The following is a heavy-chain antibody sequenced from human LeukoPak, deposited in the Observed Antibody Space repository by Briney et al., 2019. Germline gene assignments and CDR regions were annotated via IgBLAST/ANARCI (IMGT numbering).Heavy chain of an antibody. Sequence: TSETLSLTCTVSGGSISSYYWSWIRQPPGKGLEWIGYIYYSGSTNYNPSLKSRVTISVDTSKNQFSLKLTSVTAADTAVYYCARRDTYPYFDSWGQGALVTVSS. J-gene: IGHJ4*02. CDR1: GGSISSYY. V-gene: IGHV4-59*08. D-gene: IGHD2-2*02. CDR3: ARRDTYPYFDS. CDR2: IYYSGST.